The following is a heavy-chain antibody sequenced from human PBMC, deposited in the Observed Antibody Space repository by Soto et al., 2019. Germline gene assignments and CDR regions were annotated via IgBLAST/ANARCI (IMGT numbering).Heavy chain of an antibody. Sequence: QVQLVESGGGVVQPGRSLRLSCAASGFTFSSYGMHWVRQAPGKGLEWVSVIWYDGSNKYYADSVKGRFTISRDNSKNTRHLQMNSLRAEDTAVYYGARDGGRGYDYDGFDIWGQGTMVTVSS. J-gene: IGHJ3*02. CDR1: GFTFSSYG. V-gene: IGHV3-33*01. CDR3: ARDGGRGYDYDGFDI. D-gene: IGHD5-12*01. CDR2: IWYDGSNK.